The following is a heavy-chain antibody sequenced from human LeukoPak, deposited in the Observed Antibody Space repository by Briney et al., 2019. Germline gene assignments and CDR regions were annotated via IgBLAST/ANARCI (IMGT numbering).Heavy chain of an antibody. CDR3: AKREYSSASKYFQH. CDR2: ISGSGGST. Sequence: GGSLRLSCAASGFTFSKYAMSWVRQAPGKGLEWVSAISGSGGSTYYADSVKGRSTISRDNSKNTLYLQMNSLRAEDTAVYYCAKREYSSASKYFQHWGQGTLVTVSS. CDR1: GFTFSKYA. D-gene: IGHD6-19*01. J-gene: IGHJ1*01. V-gene: IGHV3-23*01.